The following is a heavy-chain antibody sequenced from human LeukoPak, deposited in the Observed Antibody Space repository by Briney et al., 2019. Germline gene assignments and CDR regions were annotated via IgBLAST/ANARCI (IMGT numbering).Heavy chain of an antibody. CDR1: GFTFSDYY. J-gene: IGHJ4*02. Sequence: GGSLRLSCAASGFTFSDYYMSWIRQAPGKGLEGGAYITSSGSNIYHADPEKARFTITRDNDKNSLYLTMNSLRAEDTAVYYCARGSGRAVAIYYFDYWGQGTLVTVSS. V-gene: IGHV3-11*01. D-gene: IGHD6-19*01. CDR3: ARGSGRAVAIYYFDY. CDR2: ITSSGSNI.